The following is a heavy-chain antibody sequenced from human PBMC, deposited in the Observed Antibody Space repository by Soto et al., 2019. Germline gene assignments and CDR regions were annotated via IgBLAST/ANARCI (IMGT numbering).Heavy chain of an antibody. CDR3: ARDRSKGGDVDY. CDR1: GFTFSSYA. D-gene: IGHD2-21*02. V-gene: IGHV3-30-3*01. J-gene: IGHJ4*02. CDR2: ISYDGSNK. Sequence: QVQLVESGGGVVQPGRSLRLSCAASGFTFSSYAMHWVRQAPGKGLEWVAVISYDGSNKYYADSVKGRFTISRDNSKNTLELQMNSLRAEDTAVDYCARDRSKGGDVDYWGQGTLVTVSS.